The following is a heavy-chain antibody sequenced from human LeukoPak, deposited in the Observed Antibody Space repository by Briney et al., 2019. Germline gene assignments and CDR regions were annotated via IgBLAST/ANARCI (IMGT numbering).Heavy chain of an antibody. V-gene: IGHV4-39*01. CDR2: FLYSGNT. CDR3: ARRSFYSMSSGFGF. J-gene: IGHJ4*02. Sequence: SETLSLTCTVSGGSISISSYYWAWIRQPPGKALEWIGSFLYSGNTYYNPPLKSRVTISVDTSKNQFSLKLGSVTAADTAVYCCARRSFYSMSSGFGFWGQGALVTVSS. D-gene: IGHD2/OR15-2a*01. CDR1: GGSISISSYY.